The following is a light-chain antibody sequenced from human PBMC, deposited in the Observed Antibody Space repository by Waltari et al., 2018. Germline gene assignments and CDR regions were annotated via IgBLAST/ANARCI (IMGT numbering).Light chain of an antibody. CDR1: QSIISY. V-gene: IGKV1-39*01. CDR3: QQSYSTPWT. J-gene: IGKJ1*01. CDR2: AAS. Sequence: DIQMTQSPSSLSASVVDRVTITCRASQSIISYLNWYQQKPGKAPKLLIYAASSLQSGVPSRFSGSGSGTEFTLTISSLQPEEFATYYCQQSYSTPWTFGQGTTV.